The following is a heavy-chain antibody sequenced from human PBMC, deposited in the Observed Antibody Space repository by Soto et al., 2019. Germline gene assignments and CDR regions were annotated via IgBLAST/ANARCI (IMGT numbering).Heavy chain of an antibody. CDR1: GDSLSSSYQY. J-gene: IGHJ4*02. CDR2: IYYTGNT. D-gene: IGHD2-8*01. V-gene: IGHV4-39*01. Sequence: QSHESGPGQVKSSETLSLTCTVSGDSLSSSYQYWGWIRQSTGRGMEWIGSIYYTGNTYYKPSHKSRVSISVDIATNENSLMLRAESVADTAFYCCVRVEMYAGEFTPYFDRWGQGALVTVSS. CDR3: VRVEMYAGEFTPYFDR.